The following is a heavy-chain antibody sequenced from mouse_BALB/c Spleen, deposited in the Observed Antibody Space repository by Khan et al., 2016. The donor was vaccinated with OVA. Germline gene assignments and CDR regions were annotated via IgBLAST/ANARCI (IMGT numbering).Heavy chain of an antibody. D-gene: IGHD2-1*01. Sequence: EVELVESGGGLVQPGGSLRLSCATSGFTFTDYYMSWVRQSPGKALEWLGFIRNKANGYTTEDSASVKGRFTISRDNSQSILYLQMNTLRSEDSATYYCARDTNYDIYWYFDVWGAGTTVTVSS. CDR1: GFTFTDYY. V-gene: IGHV7-3*02. CDR3: ARDTNYDIYWYFDV. CDR2: IRNKANGYTT. J-gene: IGHJ1*01.